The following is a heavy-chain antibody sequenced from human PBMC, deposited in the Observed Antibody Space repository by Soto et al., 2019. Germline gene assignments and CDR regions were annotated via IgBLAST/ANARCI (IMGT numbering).Heavy chain of an antibody. CDR2: MNPNSGNT. J-gene: IGHJ3*02. D-gene: IGHD2-21*02. CDR3: ASARTYCGGDCYHEDALDI. Sequence: QVQLVQSGAEVKKPGASVKVSCKASGYTFTSYDINWVRQATGQGLEWMGWMNPNSGNTGYAQKFQGRVTMTRNTSISTAYMELSRLRSEDTAVYYCASARTYCGGDCYHEDALDIWGQGTMVTVSS. CDR1: GYTFTSYD. V-gene: IGHV1-8*01.